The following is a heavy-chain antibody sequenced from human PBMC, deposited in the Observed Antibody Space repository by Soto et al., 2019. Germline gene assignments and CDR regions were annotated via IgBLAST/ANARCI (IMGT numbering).Heavy chain of an antibody. J-gene: IGHJ4*02. CDR3: ARGGNRYSNVASGVGGFDY. CDR1: GASISSSY. Sequence: LETLSLTCTVSGASISSSYWSWIRQSPERGLEWIAYVYHTGATNYNPSLKSRVTISLDTSKGQFPLNLTSLTTADTAVYFCARGGNRYSNVASGVGGFDYWGQGSLVTVSS. D-gene: IGHD5-12*01. V-gene: IGHV4-59*01. CDR2: VYHTGAT.